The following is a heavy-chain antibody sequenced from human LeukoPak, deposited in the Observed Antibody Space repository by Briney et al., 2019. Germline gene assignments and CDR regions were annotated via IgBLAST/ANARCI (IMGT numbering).Heavy chain of an antibody. J-gene: IGHJ4*02. CDR2: ITWNSGSI. D-gene: IGHD3-3*01. Sequence: GGSLRLSCAASGFTFDDYAMHWVRQAPGKGLEWVSGITWNSGSIGYADSVEGRFTISRDNAKNSLYLQMNSLRAEDTAVYYCARDPAYYDFWSGYYIGSPADYWGQGTLVTVSS. V-gene: IGHV3-9*01. CDR3: ARDPAYYDFWSGYYIGSPADY. CDR1: GFTFDDYA.